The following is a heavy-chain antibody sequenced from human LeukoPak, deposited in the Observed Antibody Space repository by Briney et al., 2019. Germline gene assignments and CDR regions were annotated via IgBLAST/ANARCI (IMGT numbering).Heavy chain of an antibody. CDR1: GFTFSSYS. CDR3: ARDLPRSGYDYHWFDP. D-gene: IGHD5-12*01. CDR2: ISSSSSYI. J-gene: IGHJ5*02. Sequence: PGGSLRLSCAASGFTFSSYSMNWVRQDPGKGLEWVSSISSSSSYIYYAGSVKGRFTISRDNAKNSLYLQMNSLRAEDTAVYYCARDLPRSGYDYHWFDPWGQGTLVTVSS. V-gene: IGHV3-21*01.